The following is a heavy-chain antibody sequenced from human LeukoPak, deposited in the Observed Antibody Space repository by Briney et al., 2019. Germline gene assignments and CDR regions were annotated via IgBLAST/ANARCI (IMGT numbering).Heavy chain of an antibody. CDR3: ASANDCSGGSCYGIGRDYYYYYGMDV. J-gene: IGHJ6*02. D-gene: IGHD2-15*01. Sequence: SETLSLTCTVSGGSISSYYWSWIRQPPGEGLEWIGYIYYSGSTNYNPSLKSRVTISVDTSKNQFSLKLSSVTAADTAVYYCASANDCSGGSCYGIGRDYYYYYGMDVWGQGTTVTVSS. V-gene: IGHV4-59*01. CDR1: GGSISSYY. CDR2: IYYSGST.